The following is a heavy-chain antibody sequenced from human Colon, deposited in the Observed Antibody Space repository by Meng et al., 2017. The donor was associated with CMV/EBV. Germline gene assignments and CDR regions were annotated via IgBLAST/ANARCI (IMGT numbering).Heavy chain of an antibody. Sequence: GESPKTPRAAFGFTFSAFWMTRVRQNPGQGPGWVVNVKPDGTEKNYVDSVKGRFTIFRDNAKNSLYLQMSTLRAEDTAVYYCVKAWRMGGPLNVFDVWGQGTMVTVSS. V-gene: IGHV3-7*01. CDR1: GFTFSAFW. CDR2: VKPDGTEK. CDR3: VKAWRMGGPLNVFDV. J-gene: IGHJ3*01. D-gene: IGHD1-26*01.